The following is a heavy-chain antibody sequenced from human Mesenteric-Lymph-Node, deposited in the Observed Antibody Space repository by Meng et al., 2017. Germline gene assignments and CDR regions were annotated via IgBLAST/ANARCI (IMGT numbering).Heavy chain of an antibody. CDR2: ITTSSTST. D-gene: IGHD5-24*01. V-gene: IGHV3-21*01. Sequence: EVQLVESGGGLVKPGGSLSISCAASGFTFSIYSMNWVRQAPGKGLEWVSSITTSSTSTYYADSVKGRFTISRDDAKNSLYLQMNSLRAEDTAVYYCVRELQLGYWGQGTLVTVSS. CDR3: VRELQLGY. J-gene: IGHJ4*02. CDR1: GFTFSIYS.